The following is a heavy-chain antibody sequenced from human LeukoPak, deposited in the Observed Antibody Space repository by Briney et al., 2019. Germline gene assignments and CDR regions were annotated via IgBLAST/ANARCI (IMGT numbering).Heavy chain of an antibody. J-gene: IGHJ4*02. V-gene: IGHV1-69*13. CDR3: ARGELLRTPLDY. Sequence: ASVKVSCKPSAGTFSSYAISWVRQAPGPGLEWMGGIIPIFGTANYAQKFQGRVTITANESTSTAYMELSSLRSEDTAVYYCARGELLRTPLDYWGQGTLVTVSS. D-gene: IGHD1-26*01. CDR1: AGTFSSYA. CDR2: IIPIFGTA.